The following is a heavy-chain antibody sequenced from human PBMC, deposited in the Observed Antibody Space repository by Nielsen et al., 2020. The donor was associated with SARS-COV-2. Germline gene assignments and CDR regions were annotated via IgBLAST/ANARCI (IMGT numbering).Heavy chain of an antibody. CDR2: IYYSGST. V-gene: IGHV4-31*02. D-gene: IGHD7-27*01. CDR3: ARDLGWFDP. J-gene: IGHJ5*02. Sequence: WIRQPPGKSLEWIGYIYYSGSTYYNPSLKSRVTISVDTSKNQFSLKLSSVTAADTAVYYCARDLGWFDPWGQGTLVTVSS.